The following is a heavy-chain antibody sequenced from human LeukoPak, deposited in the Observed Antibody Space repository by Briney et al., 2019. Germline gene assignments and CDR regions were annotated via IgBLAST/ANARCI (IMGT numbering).Heavy chain of an antibody. CDR1: GFTFSSYW. CDR3: ARSITMGYYDILTGNWGFDY. V-gene: IGHV3-7*01. Sequence: PGGSLRLSCAASGFTFSSYWMSWVRQAPGKGLEWVANIKQDGSEKYYVDSVKGRFTISRDNAKNSLYLQMNSLRAEDTAVYYCARSITMGYYDILTGNWGFDYWGPGTLVTVSS. D-gene: IGHD3-9*01. CDR2: IKQDGSEK. J-gene: IGHJ4*02.